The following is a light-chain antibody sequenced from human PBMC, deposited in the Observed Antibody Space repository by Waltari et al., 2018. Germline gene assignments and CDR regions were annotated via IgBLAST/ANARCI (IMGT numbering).Light chain of an antibody. CDR2: GAS. CDR3: QQYGSSVMYT. CDR1: QSLSRSR. V-gene: IGKV3-20*01. Sequence: EIVLTQSPGTLSLSPGERATLSCRASQSLSRSRIAGYQHKPGQAPRLLIYGASGRATGIPDRFSGSGSGTDFSLTISRVEPEDFAVYYCQQYGSSVMYTFGQGTKLEIK. J-gene: IGKJ2*01.